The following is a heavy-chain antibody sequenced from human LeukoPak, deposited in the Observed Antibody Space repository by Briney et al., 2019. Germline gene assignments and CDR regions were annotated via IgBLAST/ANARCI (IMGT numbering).Heavy chain of an antibody. Sequence: WASVRVSCKASGYTFTSYYMHWVRQAPGQGLEWMGWINPNSGGTNYAQKFQGRVTMTRDTSISTAYMELSRLRSDDTAVYYCASGSITIFGVVTALDYWGQGTLVTVSS. CDR2: INPNSGGT. CDR3: ASGSITIFGVVTALDY. J-gene: IGHJ4*02. V-gene: IGHV1-2*02. CDR1: GYTFTSYY. D-gene: IGHD3-3*01.